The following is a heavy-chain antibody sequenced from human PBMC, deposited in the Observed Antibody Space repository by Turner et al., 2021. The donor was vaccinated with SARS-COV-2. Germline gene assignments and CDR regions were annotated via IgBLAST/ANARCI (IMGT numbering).Heavy chain of an antibody. CDR2: SYDDGST. CDR1: GFTVSRNY. CDR3: ARAARLGFNSMAMDY. V-gene: IGHV3-53*01. D-gene: IGHD3-10*01. J-gene: IGHJ4*02. Sequence: DVQLWVFGAGWIQLEACVTLSCSTSGFTVSRNYLNRVRQASGKGLGGISVSYDDGSTFYADSVKCRFTITRDKSKNTLNLQMNSLRAEDTAVYYCARAARLGFNSMAMDYWGQGTLVTVSS.